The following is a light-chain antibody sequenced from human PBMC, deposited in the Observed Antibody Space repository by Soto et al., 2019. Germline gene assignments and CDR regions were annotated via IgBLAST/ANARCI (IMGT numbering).Light chain of an antibody. CDR2: DVS. J-gene: IGLJ1*01. Sequence: QSVLTQPASVSGSPGQSINISCTGTSSDDGGYNYVSWYQQHPGKAPKLMIYDVSNRPSGVSNRFSGSKSGNTASLTISGLHAEDEADYYCSSYTSTSTPYVFGTGTKLTVL. V-gene: IGLV2-14*01. CDR3: SSYTSTSTPYV. CDR1: SSDDGGYNY.